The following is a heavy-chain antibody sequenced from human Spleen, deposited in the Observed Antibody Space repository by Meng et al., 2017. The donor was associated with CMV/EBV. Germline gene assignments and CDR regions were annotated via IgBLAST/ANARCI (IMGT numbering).Heavy chain of an antibody. CDR1: GFTFSSYS. CDR2: IGSSNSYI. CDR3: ARVTIFGVVMSYWYFDL. Sequence: GGSLRLSCAASGFTFSSYSMKWVRQAPGKGLEWVSCIGSSNSYIYYADSVKGRFTISRDNAKNTLLLQMNSLRAEDTAVYYCARVTIFGVVMSYWYFDLWGRGTLVTVSS. V-gene: IGHV3-21*01. D-gene: IGHD3-3*01. J-gene: IGHJ2*01.